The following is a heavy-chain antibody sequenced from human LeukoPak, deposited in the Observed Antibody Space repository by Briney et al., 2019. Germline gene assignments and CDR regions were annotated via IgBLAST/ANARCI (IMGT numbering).Heavy chain of an antibody. J-gene: IGHJ3*02. V-gene: IGHV1-8*01. CDR1: GYTFTNYD. D-gene: IGHD4-17*01. Sequence: ASVKVSCKASGYTFTNYDINWVRQATGQGLEWMGWMNPNSGNTGYAQKFQGRVTMTTDTSTSTAYMELRSLRSDDTALYYCARDRSPYYGDYTYSDAFDIWGQGTMVTVSS. CDR2: MNPNSGNT. CDR3: ARDRSPYYGDYTYSDAFDI.